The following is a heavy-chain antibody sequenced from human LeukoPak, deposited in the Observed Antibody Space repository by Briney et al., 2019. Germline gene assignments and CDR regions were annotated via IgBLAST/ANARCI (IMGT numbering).Heavy chain of an antibody. J-gene: IGHJ4*02. CDR1: GYSFTSYW. CDR3: ARADYDSSGSLGLFDY. V-gene: IGHV5-51*03. D-gene: IGHD3-22*01. Sequence: PGESLKISCKGSGYSFTSYWIGWVRQMPGKGLEWMGIIYPGDSDTRYSPSFQGQVTISADKSISTAYLQWSSLKASDTAMYYCARADYDSSGSLGLFDYWGQGTLVTVSS. CDR2: IYPGDSDT.